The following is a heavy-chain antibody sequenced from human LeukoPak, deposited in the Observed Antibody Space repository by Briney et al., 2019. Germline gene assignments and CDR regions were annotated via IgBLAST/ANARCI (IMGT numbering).Heavy chain of an antibody. J-gene: IGHJ6*03. V-gene: IGHV3-23*01. Sequence: GGSLRLSCAASGFTFSSYAMSWVRQAPGKGLEWVSAISGSGGSTYYADSVKGRFTISRDNSKNTLYLQMNSLRAEDTAVYYCAKGSFGDPRDYYYYYYMDVWGKGTTVTVSS. CDR1: GFTFSSYA. CDR3: AKGSFGDPRDYYYYYYMDV. CDR2: ISGSGGST. D-gene: IGHD4-17*01.